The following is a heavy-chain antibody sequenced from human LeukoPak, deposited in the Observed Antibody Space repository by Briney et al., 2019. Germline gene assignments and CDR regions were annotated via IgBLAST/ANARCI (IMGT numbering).Heavy chain of an antibody. CDR2: INHSGST. V-gene: IGHV4-34*01. CDR3: ARESFPKGFDP. CDR1: GGSFSGYY. J-gene: IGHJ5*02. Sequence: SETLSLTCAVYGGSFSGYYWSWIRQPPGKGLEWIGEINHSGSTNYNPSLKSRVTISVDTSKNQFSLKLSSVTAADTAVYYCARESFPKGFDPWGQGTLVTVSS. D-gene: IGHD2/OR15-2a*01.